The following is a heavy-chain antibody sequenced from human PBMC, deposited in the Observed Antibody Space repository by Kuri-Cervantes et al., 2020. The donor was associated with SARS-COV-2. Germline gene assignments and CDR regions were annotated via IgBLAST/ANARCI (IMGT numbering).Heavy chain of an antibody. V-gene: IGHV3-7*05. CDR1: GFTFSSYW. J-gene: IGHJ6*02. CDR2: IKQDGSEK. D-gene: IGHD3-3*01. CDR3: ARGEDGDFWCGHYYYGMDV. Sequence: GGSLRLSCAASGFTFSSYWMSWVRQAPGKGLEWVANIKQDGSEKYYVDSVKGRFTISRDNAKNSLYLQMNSLRAEDTAVYYCARGEDGDFWCGHYYYGMDVWGQGTTVTVSS.